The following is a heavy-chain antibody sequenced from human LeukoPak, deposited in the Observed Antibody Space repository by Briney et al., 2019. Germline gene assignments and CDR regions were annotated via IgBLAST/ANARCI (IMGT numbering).Heavy chain of an antibody. D-gene: IGHD3-10*01. CDR2: IYPGDSDT. J-gene: IGHJ3*02. Sequence: GESLKISCKGSGYSFTSYWIGWVRQMPGKGLEWMGIIYPGDSDTGYSPSFQGQVTISADKSISTAYLQWSSLKASDTAMYYCASPASGGSRRNDAFDIWGQGTMVTVSS. CDR3: ASPASGGSRRNDAFDI. V-gene: IGHV5-51*01. CDR1: GYSFTSYW.